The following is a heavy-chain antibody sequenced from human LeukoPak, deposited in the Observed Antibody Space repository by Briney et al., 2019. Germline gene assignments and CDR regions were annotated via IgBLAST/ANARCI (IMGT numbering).Heavy chain of an antibody. V-gene: IGHV1-2*02. CDR1: GYTFTGYY. CDR2: INPNSGGT. D-gene: IGHD3-22*01. J-gene: IGHJ5*02. Sequence: ASVKVSCKASGYTFTGYYMHWVRQAPGQGLEWMGWINPNSGGTNYAQKFQGRVTMTRDTSISTAYMELSRLTSDDTAVYYCARDPYYSSGYTANGFDPWGQGTLVTVSS. CDR3: ARDPYYSSGYTANGFDP.